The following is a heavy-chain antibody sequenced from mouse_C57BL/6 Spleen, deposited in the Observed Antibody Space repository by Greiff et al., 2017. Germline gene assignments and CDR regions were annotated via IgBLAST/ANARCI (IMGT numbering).Heavy chain of an antibody. D-gene: IGHD2-4*01. CDR3: ANIYDDYDGFAY. V-gene: IGHV1-64*01. CDR2: IHPNSGST. CDR1: GYTFTSYW. Sequence: QVQLQQPGAELVKPGASVKLSCKASGYTFTSYWMHWVKQRPGQGLAWIGMIHPNSGSTNYNEKFKSKATLTVDKSSSTAYMQLSSLTSEDSAVYYCANIYDDYDGFAYWGQGTLVTVSA. J-gene: IGHJ3*01.